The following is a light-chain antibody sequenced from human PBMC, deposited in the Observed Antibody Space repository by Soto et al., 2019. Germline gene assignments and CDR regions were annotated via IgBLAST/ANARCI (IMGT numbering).Light chain of an antibody. Sequence: IQMTQSPSTLSASVGDRVTITCRASQSISSWLAWYQQKPGKAPKLLIYKASSLQRGVPSRFSGSGFGTEFTLTISSRQPDDFATCYCQQYNTYSGTFGQGTKVQIK. J-gene: IGKJ1*01. CDR3: QQYNTYSGT. CDR2: KAS. V-gene: IGKV1-5*03. CDR1: QSISSW.